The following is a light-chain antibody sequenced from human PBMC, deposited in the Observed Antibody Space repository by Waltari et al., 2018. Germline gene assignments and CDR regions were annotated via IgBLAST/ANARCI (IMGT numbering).Light chain of an antibody. Sequence: QSVLTQPPSASATPGRRVTISCFGSRSNFGRSIVNWYQQLPGTAPKLLIYSNNQRPSGVPGRFSGSKSGTSASLAISGLQSEDEAYYYCAAWDDSLNVLFGGGTKVTVL. V-gene: IGLV1-44*01. J-gene: IGLJ2*01. CDR3: AAWDDSLNVL. CDR2: SNN. CDR1: RSNFGRSI.